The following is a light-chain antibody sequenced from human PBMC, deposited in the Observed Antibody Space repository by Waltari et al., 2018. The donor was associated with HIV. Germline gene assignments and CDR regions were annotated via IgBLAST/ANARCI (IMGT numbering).Light chain of an antibody. V-gene: IGKV3D-20*01. Sequence: EVVLTQSPATLSLSPGDTATLSCGASQSFTNKYLAWFQQKPGLAPRLLIYDISSRATDIPDRFSGSGSGTDFTPTISRLEPEDFAVYYCHQYGSSPPFTFGGGTKVESK. CDR2: DIS. J-gene: IGKJ4*01. CDR1: QSFTNKY. CDR3: HQYGSSPPFT.